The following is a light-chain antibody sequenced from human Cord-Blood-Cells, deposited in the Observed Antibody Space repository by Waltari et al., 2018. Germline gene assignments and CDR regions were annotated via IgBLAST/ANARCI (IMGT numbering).Light chain of an antibody. CDR3: QQSYSTPLT. CDR2: AAS. J-gene: IGKJ4*01. CDR1: QSISSY. V-gene: IGKV1-39*01. Sequence: IQIIQTTSSLSASVGDRVNITCRASQSISSYLDWYQQKPGKAPKLLIYAASSLQTGVPSRFSGSGSGTDFTLTISSLQPEDFATYYCQQSYSTPLTFGGGTKVEIK.